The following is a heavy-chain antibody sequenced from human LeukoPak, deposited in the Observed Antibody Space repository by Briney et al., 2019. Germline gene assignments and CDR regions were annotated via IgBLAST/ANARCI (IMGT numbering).Heavy chain of an antibody. CDR1: GFTFSSYA. Sequence: GGALRLSCAASGFTFSSYAMSWVRQAPGKGLEWVSAIRDSGSSTYYADSVKGRFTISRDNSNNTLYLQLDSLKAEDTAVYYCAKPLGVTMLGFDYWGQGTLVTVSS. CDR2: IRDSGSST. J-gene: IGHJ4*02. D-gene: IGHD3-10*02. V-gene: IGHV3-23*01. CDR3: AKPLGVTMLGFDY.